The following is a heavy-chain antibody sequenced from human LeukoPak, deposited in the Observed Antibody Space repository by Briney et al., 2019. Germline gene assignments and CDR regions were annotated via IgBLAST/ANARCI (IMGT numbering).Heavy chain of an antibody. CDR2: IYYSGST. CDR1: GGSISSSSYY. Sequence: SETLSLTCTVSGGSISSSSYYWGWIRQPPGKGLEWIGSIYYSGSTYYNPSLKSRVTISVDTSKNQFSLKLSSVTAADTAVYYCARGSLTGPDYWGQGTLVTVSS. D-gene: IGHD7-27*01. J-gene: IGHJ4*02. V-gene: IGHV4-39*07. CDR3: ARGSLTGPDY.